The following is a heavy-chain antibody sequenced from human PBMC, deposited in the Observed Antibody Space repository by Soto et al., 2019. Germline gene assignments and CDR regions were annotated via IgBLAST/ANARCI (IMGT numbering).Heavy chain of an antibody. D-gene: IGHD2-15*01. V-gene: IGHV3-30-3*01. CDR2: LSYNGNNK. CDR3: AREGGFCSDGMCAFDY. Sequence: GGSLRLSGAACGFSFNYYALHWVRQATGQGLEWVALLSYNGNNKYYTDSVEGRFTISRDNDKNTLYLQMNSLRPEDPAVYYCAREGGFCSDGMCAFDYCGQGTLVTVYS. J-gene: IGHJ4*02. CDR1: GFSFNYYA.